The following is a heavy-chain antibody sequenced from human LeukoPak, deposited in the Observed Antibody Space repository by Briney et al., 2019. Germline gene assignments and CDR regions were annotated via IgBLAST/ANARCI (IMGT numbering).Heavy chain of an antibody. CDR3: ARVRTGTTLVYYYYGMDV. J-gene: IGHJ6*02. D-gene: IGHD1-7*01. CDR1: GYTFTSYG. CDR2: ISAYNGNT. V-gene: IGHV1-18*01. Sequence: ASVKVSCKASGYTFTSYGISWVRQAPGQGLEWMRWISAYNGNTNYAQKPQGRVTMTTDTSTSTAYMELRSLRSDDTAVYYCARVRTGTTLVYYYYGMDVWGQGTTVTVSS.